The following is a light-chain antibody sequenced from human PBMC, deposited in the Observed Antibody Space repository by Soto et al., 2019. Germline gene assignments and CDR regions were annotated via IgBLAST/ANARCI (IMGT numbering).Light chain of an antibody. V-gene: IGKV1-5*01. J-gene: IGKJ1*01. CDR2: DAS. CDR1: QSIGTW. CDR3: QQYNSYSGT. Sequence: DIQMTQSPSTLSASVGDRVTISCRASQSIGTWLAWYQQKPGKAPKLLIYDASSLESGVPSRFSGSGSGSEFTLTISSLQPYDFATYYCQQYNSYSGTFGQGTKGEIK.